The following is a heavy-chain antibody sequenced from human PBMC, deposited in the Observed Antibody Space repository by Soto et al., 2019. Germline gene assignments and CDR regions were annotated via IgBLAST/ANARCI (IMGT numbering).Heavy chain of an antibody. CDR3: ARHQSARGWYPLGGY. V-gene: IGHV3-33*01. J-gene: IGHJ4*02. CDR2: IWYDGSNK. D-gene: IGHD6-19*01. Sequence: QVQLVESGGGVVQPGRSLRLSCAASGFTFSSYGMHWVRQAPGKGLEWVAVIWYDGSNKYYADSVKGRFTISRDNSKNTLYLQMNSLRSEDTAVYYCARHQSARGWYPLGGYWGQGTLVTVSS. CDR1: GFTFSSYG.